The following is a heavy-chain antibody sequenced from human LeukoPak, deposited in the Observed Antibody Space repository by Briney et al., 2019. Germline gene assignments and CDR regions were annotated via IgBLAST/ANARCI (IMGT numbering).Heavy chain of an antibody. CDR1: GFTFDDYA. CDR3: AKVLSRWNDEDAFDI. V-gene: IGHV3-43*02. J-gene: IGHJ3*02. CDR2: ISGDGGST. D-gene: IGHD1-1*01. Sequence: GGSLRLSCAASGFTFDDYAMHWVRQAPGKGLEWVSLISGDGGSTYYAVSVKGRFTISRDNSKNSLYLQMNSLRTEDTALYYCAKVLSRWNDEDAFDIWGQGTMVTVSS.